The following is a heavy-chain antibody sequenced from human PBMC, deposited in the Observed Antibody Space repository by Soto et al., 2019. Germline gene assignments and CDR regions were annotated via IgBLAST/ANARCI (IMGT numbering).Heavy chain of an antibody. CDR1: GFTFSSYA. Sequence: EVQLLESGGGLVQPGGSLRLSCAASGFTFSSYAMSWVRQAPGKGLEWVSAISGSGGSTYYADSVKGRFTIPRDNSKNTLYLQMNSLRAEDTAVYYCAKDGFGTGWFDPWGQGTLVTVSS. J-gene: IGHJ5*02. V-gene: IGHV3-23*01. D-gene: IGHD3-10*01. CDR2: ISGSGGST. CDR3: AKDGFGTGWFDP.